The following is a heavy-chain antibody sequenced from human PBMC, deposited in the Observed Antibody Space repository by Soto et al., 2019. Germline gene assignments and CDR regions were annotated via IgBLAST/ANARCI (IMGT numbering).Heavy chain of an antibody. J-gene: IGHJ4*02. Sequence: LSETLSLTCTVSGGSISSYYWSWIRQPPGKGLEWIGYIYYSGSTNYNPSLKSRVTISVDTSKNKLYLQMNSLSADDTAVYYCVRLSGPYDYWGQGTLVTVSS. CDR2: IYYSGST. V-gene: IGHV4-59*08. CDR1: GGSISSYY. CDR3: VRLSGPYDY. D-gene: IGHD5-12*01.